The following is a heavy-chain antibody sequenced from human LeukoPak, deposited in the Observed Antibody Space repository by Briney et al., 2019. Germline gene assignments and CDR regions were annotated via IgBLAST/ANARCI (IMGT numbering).Heavy chain of an antibody. Sequence: SETLSLTCTVSGGSISSYYWSWIRQPPGKGLEWIGTIYYSGSTYYNPSLKSRVTISVDTSKNQFSLKLSSVTAADTAVYYCARSYYEYYYDSSGYLDVWGKGTTVTISS. CDR2: IYYSGST. CDR3: ARSYYEYYYDSSGYLDV. V-gene: IGHV4-59*08. CDR1: GGSISSYY. D-gene: IGHD3-22*01. J-gene: IGHJ6*04.